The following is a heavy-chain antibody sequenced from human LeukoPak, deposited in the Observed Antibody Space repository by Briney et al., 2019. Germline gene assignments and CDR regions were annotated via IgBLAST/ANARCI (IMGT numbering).Heavy chain of an antibody. V-gene: IGHV3-21*01. J-gene: IGHJ6*02. CDR3: ARSSGYYYYNGMDV. CDR2: ISTSGSHI. Sequence: GGSLRLSCAASGFTFSSYGMHWVRQAPGKGLEWVSSISTSGSHIYFPDSVKGRFTISRDNSKNSLYLQMNSLRAEDTAVYYCARSSGYYYYNGMDVWGQGTTVTVSS. CDR1: GFTFSSYG. D-gene: IGHD3-22*01.